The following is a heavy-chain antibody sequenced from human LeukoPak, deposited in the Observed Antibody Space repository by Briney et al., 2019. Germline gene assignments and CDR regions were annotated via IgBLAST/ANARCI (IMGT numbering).Heavy chain of an antibody. CDR3: ARGDLISGMWSGDMFDS. CDR2: INTNTGNP. D-gene: IGHD3-10*01. V-gene: IGHV7-4-1*02. Sequence: ASVKVSCKASGYTFSSYAMNWVRQAPGQGLEWMGWINTNTGNPMYAQGFTGRFVFSLDTSVSTAYLQISSLKAEDTAVYYCARGDLISGMWSGDMFDSWGQGTLVTVSS. J-gene: IGHJ4*02. CDR1: GYTFSSYA.